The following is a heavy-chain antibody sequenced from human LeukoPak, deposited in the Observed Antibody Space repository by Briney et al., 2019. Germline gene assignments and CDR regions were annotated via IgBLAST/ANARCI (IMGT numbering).Heavy chain of an antibody. V-gene: IGHV1-3*03. CDR3: ASTSVSRDGYNFIAYDY. CDR2: INPGNGNT. J-gene: IGHJ4*02. Sequence: ASVKVSCKASGYIFISYTMHWVRQAPGQRLEWMGWINPGNGNTKYSQDFQDRVTITRDTSAATVYMELSSLRSEDTAVYYCASTSVSRDGYNFIAYDYWGQGTLVTVSS. D-gene: IGHD5-24*01. CDR1: GYIFISYT.